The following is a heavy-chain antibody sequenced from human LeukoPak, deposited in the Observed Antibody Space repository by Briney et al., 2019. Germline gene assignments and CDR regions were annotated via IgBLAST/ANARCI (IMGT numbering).Heavy chain of an antibody. Sequence: ASVKVSCKASGYTFTSYYMHWVRQAPGQGLEWMGIINPSGGSTSYAQKFQGRVTMTRDTSTSTVYMELSSLRSEDTAVYYCARDIGAARLLWFGASAFDYWGQGTLVTVSS. J-gene: IGHJ4*02. CDR2: INPSGGST. D-gene: IGHD3-10*01. CDR1: GYTFTSYY. V-gene: IGHV1-46*01. CDR3: ARDIGAARLLWFGASAFDY.